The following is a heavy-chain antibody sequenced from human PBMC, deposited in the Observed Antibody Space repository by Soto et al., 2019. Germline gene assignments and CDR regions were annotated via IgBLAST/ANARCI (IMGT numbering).Heavy chain of an antibody. CDR1: GFTFRTYT. CDR2: IRGFSPYT. CDR3: ARDRGYDAHDYYYNAMDG. D-gene: IGHD3-10*01. V-gene: IGHV3-21*01. J-gene: IGHJ6*02. Sequence: PGGSLRLSCISSGFTFRTYTMNWVRQAPGKGLEWVSGIRGFSPYTFYAESVRGRFTISRDNAKNSLFLQMDSLRAEDTAVYYCARDRGYDAHDYYYNAMDGWGQGTTVTVSS.